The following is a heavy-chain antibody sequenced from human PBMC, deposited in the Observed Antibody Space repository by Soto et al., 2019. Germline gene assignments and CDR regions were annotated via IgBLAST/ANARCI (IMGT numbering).Heavy chain of an antibody. Sequence: EVQLVESGGGLVQPGGSLRLSCSVSGFTFSDHYIDWVRQAPGKGLEWVGRSRNQANGYSTIYAASVKGRFTTSRDDSKNLVYLQMESLRTEDTAVYYCVRDTYFSDSSSYTRCFDFWGQGALVTVSS. V-gene: IGHV3-72*01. CDR2: SRNQANGYST. D-gene: IGHD3-22*01. CDR1: GFTFSDHY. J-gene: IGHJ4*02. CDR3: VRDTYFSDSSSYTRCFDF.